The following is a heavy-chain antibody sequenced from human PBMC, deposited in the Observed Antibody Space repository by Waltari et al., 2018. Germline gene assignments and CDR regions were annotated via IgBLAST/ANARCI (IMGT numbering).Heavy chain of an antibody. Sequence: QVQLQESGPGLVKPSETLSLTCTVSGGSMNGYFWHWIRQPPGKGLEWIGYIYYSGSTDYDPSLKSRVTISVDTSKNQFSLRLTSVTSADTAFYYCAREQTGTTLDWGQGTLVTVSS. CDR2: IYYSGST. CDR1: GGSMNGYF. V-gene: IGHV4-59*01. CDR3: AREQTGTTLD. D-gene: IGHD1-7*01. J-gene: IGHJ4*02.